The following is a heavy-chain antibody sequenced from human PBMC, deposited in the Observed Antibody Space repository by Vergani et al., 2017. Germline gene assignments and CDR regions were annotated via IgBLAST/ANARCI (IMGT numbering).Heavy chain of an antibody. D-gene: IGHD6-19*01. V-gene: IGHV3-30*02. CDR3: AKHCSGWGIDY. CDR2: IQFDGSNQ. J-gene: IGHJ4*02. CDR1: GFTLSNYD. Sequence: QVQLVESGGGVVQRGGSLRLSCATSGFTLSNYDMQWIRQGPGKGLEFVAFIQFDGSNQYYADSVKGRFTLSSDFSKNTLYLQMNSLRTDDTATYYCAKHCSGWGIDYWGQGTQVIVSS.